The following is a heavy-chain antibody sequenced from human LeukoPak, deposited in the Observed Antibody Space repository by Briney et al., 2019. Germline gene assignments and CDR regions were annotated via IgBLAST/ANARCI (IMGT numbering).Heavy chain of an antibody. Sequence: IRVIYLRGSTYYSPSLKSRVTISVDTSKNQFSLKLSSVTAADTAVYYCARPTYSGSYSGAFDIWGQGTMVTVSS. D-gene: IGHD1-26*01. CDR2: IYLRGST. V-gene: IGHV4-38-2*01. J-gene: IGHJ3*02. CDR3: ARPTYSGSYSGAFDI.